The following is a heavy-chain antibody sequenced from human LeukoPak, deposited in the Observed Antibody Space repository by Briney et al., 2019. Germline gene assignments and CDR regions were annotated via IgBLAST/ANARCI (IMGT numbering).Heavy chain of an antibody. CDR1: GDSINSLDL. CDR3: ARVEQLWLDY. CDR2: MYLSGTT. J-gene: IGHJ4*02. Sequence: SGTLSLTCTVSGDSINSLDLWSWVRQPPGKGLEWIGEMYLSGTTHSNPSVKSRVTISIDKSKNQFSLKLSSVTAADTAVYYCARVEQLWLDYWGQGTLVTVSS. V-gene: IGHV4-4*02. D-gene: IGHD5-18*01.